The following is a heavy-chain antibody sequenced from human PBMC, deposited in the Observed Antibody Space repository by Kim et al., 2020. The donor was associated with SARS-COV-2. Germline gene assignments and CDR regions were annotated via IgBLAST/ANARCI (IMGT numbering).Heavy chain of an antibody. CDR1: FSPFPFSS. J-gene: IGHJ4*02. CDR2: INPNLGFL. Sequence: SFTSSFSPFPFSSLPFFLPSPCPGLFVILFINPNLGFLNYSHQFPGRFTMIRDPSLRTAYMELSRLRSDDTAVYYCARGGKVGAPTDYWGQGTLVTVSS. D-gene: IGHD1-26*01. CDR3: ARGGKVGAPTDY. V-gene: IGHV1-2*07.